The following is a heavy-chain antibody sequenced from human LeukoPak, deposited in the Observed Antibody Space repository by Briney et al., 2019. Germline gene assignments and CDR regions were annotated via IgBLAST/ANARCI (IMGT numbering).Heavy chain of an antibody. CDR1: GGTFSSYA. D-gene: IGHD1-7*01. CDR2: IIPIFGTA. J-gene: IGHJ5*02. V-gene: IGHV1-69*05. Sequence: SVKVSCKASGGTFSSYAISWVRQAPGQGLEWMGRIIPIFGTATYAQKFQGRVTITTDESTSTAYMELSSLRSEDTAVYYCARDYGYNWNYGGGGWFDPWGQGTLVTVSS. CDR3: ARDYGYNWNYGGGGWFDP.